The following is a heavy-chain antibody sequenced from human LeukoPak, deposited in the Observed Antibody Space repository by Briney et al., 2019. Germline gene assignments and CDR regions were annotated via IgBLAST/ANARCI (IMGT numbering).Heavy chain of an antibody. D-gene: IGHD3-3*01. Sequence: SVKVSCKASGGTFSSYAISWVRQAPGQGLEWMGGIIPIFGTANYAQKFQGRVTITADESTSTAYMELSSLRSEDTAVHYCARGWLRFLEWLLDYWGQGTLVTVSS. CDR3: ARGWLRFLEWLLDY. V-gene: IGHV1-69*01. CDR1: GGTFSSYA. J-gene: IGHJ4*02. CDR2: IIPIFGTA.